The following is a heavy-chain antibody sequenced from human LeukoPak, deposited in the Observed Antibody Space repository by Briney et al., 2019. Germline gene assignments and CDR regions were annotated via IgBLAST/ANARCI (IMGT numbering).Heavy chain of an antibody. CDR2: IYPGDSDT. CDR1: GYTFTRYW. Sequence: GESLKISCKGSGYTFTRYWIGWVRQMPGKGLEWMAIIYPGDSDTRYSPSFHGQVTISVDKSISTAYMQWSSLKASDTAIYYCVRTSGWYSSWFDPWGQGTLVTVSS. D-gene: IGHD6-19*01. CDR3: VRTSGWYSSWFDP. J-gene: IGHJ5*02. V-gene: IGHV5-51*01.